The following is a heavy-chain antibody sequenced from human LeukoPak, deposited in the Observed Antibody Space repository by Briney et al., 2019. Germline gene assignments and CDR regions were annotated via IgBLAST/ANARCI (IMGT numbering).Heavy chain of an antibody. CDR2: IYYSGST. V-gene: IGHV4-59*01. J-gene: IGHJ4*02. CDR3: ARASMVRGVTLDY. Sequence: SETLSLTCTVPGGSISSYYWSWIRQPPGKGLEWIGYIYYSGSTNYNPSLKSRVTISVDTSKNQFSLKLSSVTAADTAVYYCARASMVRGVTLDYWGQGTLVTVSS. D-gene: IGHD3-10*01. CDR1: GGSISSYY.